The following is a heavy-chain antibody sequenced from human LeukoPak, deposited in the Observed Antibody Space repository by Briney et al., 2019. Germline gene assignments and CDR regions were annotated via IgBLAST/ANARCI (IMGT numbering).Heavy chain of an antibody. CDR3: ARDLGLWKGGTIGRSGVGRNFCYFDY. CDR2: IADDGYYK. J-gene: IGHJ4*02. V-gene: IGHV3-30-3*01. CDR1: GFTFSRNP. Sequence: GRSLRLSCVASGFTFSRNPMHWVRQAPGKGLEWEAVIADDGYYKDYADSVKGRFTISRDNSKNTVYLQMNSLRTEDTAVYYCARDLGLWKGGTIGRSGVGRNFCYFDYWGQGTLVTASS. D-gene: IGHD3-16*02.